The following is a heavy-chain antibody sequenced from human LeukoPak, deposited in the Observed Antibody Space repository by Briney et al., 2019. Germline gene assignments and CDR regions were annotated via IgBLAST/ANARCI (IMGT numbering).Heavy chain of an antibody. D-gene: IGHD1-7*01. Sequence: QPGGSLRLSCAASGFTFSSYAMTWVRQAPGKGLEWVSAISGSGGSTYYADSVKGRFTISRDNSKNTLFLQMNSLRAEDTAVYYCAKRRGLELLYYYYMDVWGKGTTVTVPS. CDR3: AKRRGLELLYYYYMDV. V-gene: IGHV3-23*01. CDR1: GFTFSSYA. J-gene: IGHJ6*03. CDR2: ISGSGGST.